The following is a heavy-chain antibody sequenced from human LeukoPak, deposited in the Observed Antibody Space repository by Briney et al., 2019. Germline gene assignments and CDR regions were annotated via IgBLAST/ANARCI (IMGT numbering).Heavy chain of an antibody. CDR1: GFTFSSDS. V-gene: IGHV3-21*01. CDR2: ISRSSTFI. CDR3: VREDRWYYFHY. J-gene: IGHJ4*02. D-gene: IGHD4-23*01. Sequence: PGGSLRLSCAASGFTFSSDSMSWVRQAPGKGLEWLSSISRSSTFIKYIDSVKGRFTISRDNAKNSLYLQMNSLRAEDTAVYYCVREDRWYYFHYWGQGTLVTVSS.